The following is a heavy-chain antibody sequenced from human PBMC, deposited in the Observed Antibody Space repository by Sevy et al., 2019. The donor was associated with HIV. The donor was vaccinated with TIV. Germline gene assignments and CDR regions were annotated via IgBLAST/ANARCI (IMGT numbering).Heavy chain of an antibody. V-gene: IGHV3-30*14. CDR2: VSFDSSFK. Sequence: GGSLRLSCAASGLDFNIYPMNWVRQAPGKGLEWVSVVSFDSSFKSYADSVKGRFTISRVNSKNTLYLQMDSLRHEDTGVYYCATDRQGATFGYWGQGTLVTVSS. D-gene: IGHD1-26*01. J-gene: IGHJ4*02. CDR1: GLDFNIYP. CDR3: ATDRQGATFGY.